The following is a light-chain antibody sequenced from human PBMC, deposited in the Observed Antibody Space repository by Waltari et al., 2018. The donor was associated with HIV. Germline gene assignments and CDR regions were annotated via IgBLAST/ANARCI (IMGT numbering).Light chain of an antibody. CDR2: EIS. CDR1: MGDLTY. Sequence: QSAPTQHASAYGSPGQSTNTPCNNMGDLTYGCWYQQYPGKAPKLLIYEISNRPSGISSRFSGSKSGDTASLTISGLQADDEADYFCTKYTSTNVLILFGGGTKVTVL. J-gene: IGLJ2*01. CDR3: TKYTSTNVLIL. V-gene: IGLV2-14*03.